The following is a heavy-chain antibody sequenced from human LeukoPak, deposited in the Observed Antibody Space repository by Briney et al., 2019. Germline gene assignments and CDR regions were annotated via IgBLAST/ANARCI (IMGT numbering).Heavy chain of an antibody. J-gene: IGHJ4*02. D-gene: IGHD2-2*02. CDR2: ISWNSGSI. V-gene: IGHV3-9*01. CDR3: AKGGYCSSTSCYTKAFGVTYFDY. Sequence: GRSLRLSCAASGFTFDDYAMHWVRQAPGKGLEWVSGISWNSGSIGYADSVKGRFTISRDNAKNSLYLQMNSLRAEDTALYYCAKGGYCSSTSCYTKAFGVTYFDYWGQGTLVTVSS. CDR1: GFTFDDYA.